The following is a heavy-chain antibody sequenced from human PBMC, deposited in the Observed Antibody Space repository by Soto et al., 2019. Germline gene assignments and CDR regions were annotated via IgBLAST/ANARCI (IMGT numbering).Heavy chain of an antibody. D-gene: IGHD6-6*01. J-gene: IGHJ5*02. V-gene: IGHV3-7*01. CDR1: GFTFSSYW. CDR3: ARSIAARLNWFDP. Sequence: EVQLVESGGGLVQPGGSLRLSCAASGFTFSSYWMSWVRQAPGKGLEWVGNIKQDGSEKYYVDSVKGRFTISRDNAKNSLYLQMNSLRAEDTAVYYCARSIAARLNWFDPWGQGTLVTVSS. CDR2: IKQDGSEK.